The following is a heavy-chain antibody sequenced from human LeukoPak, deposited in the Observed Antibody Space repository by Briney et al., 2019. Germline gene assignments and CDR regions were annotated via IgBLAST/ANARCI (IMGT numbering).Heavy chain of an antibody. V-gene: IGHV4-4*07. Sequence: PSETLSLTCTVSGGSISSYYWSWIRQPAGKGLEWIGRIYTSGSTNYNPSLKSRVTMSVDTSKNQFSLKLSSVTAADTAVYYCARDNYDILTGPLGWFDPWGQGTLVTVSS. CDR3: ARDNYDILTGPLGWFDP. CDR2: IYTSGST. CDR1: GGSISSYY. D-gene: IGHD3-9*01. J-gene: IGHJ5*02.